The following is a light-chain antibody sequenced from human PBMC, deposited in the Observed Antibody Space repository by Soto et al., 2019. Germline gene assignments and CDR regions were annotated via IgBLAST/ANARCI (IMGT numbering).Light chain of an antibody. V-gene: IGKV1-5*01. CDR1: QSISRW. J-gene: IGKJ1*01. CDR2: DAS. Sequence: DIQLTQSPSTLSASVGDRVTIACRASQSISRWLAWYQQKPGKAPKVLIWDASRLHIGVPSRFSGSGSGTEFTLTISSLQPDDFAPYYCQQYNGYSTWTFGQGTKVEIK. CDR3: QQYNGYSTWT.